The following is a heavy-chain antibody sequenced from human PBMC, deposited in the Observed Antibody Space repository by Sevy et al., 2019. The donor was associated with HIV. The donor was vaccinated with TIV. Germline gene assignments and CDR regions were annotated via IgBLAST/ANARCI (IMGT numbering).Heavy chain of an antibody. Sequence: GGSLRLSCEASGFAFSSHWMQWVRQAPGKGLVWVSRMNTDGSSTNYADSVKGRFTISRGNAKNTLYLEMNNLRDEDTALYYCATPRFDFWGPGTLVTVSS. J-gene: IGHJ4*02. CDR1: GFAFSSHW. V-gene: IGHV3-74*01. CDR2: MNTDGSST. CDR3: ATPRFDF.